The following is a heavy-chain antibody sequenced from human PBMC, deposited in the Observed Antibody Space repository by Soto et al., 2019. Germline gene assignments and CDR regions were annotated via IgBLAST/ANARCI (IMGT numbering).Heavy chain of an antibody. J-gene: IGHJ6*03. CDR1: GGSISSSSYY. V-gene: IGHV4-39*01. Sequence: SETLSLTCTVSGGSISSSSYYWGWIRQPPGKGLEWIGSIYYSGSTYYNPSLKSRVTISVDTSKNQFSLKLSSVTAEDTAVYFCARANSDYCYYYLDVWVKGTKVTVS. CDR2: IYYSGST. CDR3: ARANSDYCYYYLDV.